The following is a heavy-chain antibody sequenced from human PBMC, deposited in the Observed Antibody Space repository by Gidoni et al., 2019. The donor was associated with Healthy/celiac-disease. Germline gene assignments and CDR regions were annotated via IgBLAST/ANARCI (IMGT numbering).Heavy chain of an antibody. J-gene: IGHJ3*02. CDR2: ISWNSGSI. V-gene: IGHV3-9*01. CDR3: AKDISTGTTWDAFDI. D-gene: IGHD1-1*01. Sequence: EVQLVESGGGLVQPGRSLRLSCASSGFNFDDYAMHGVRQAPGKGLEWVSGISWNSGSIGYADSVKGRFTISRDNAKNSLYLQMNSLRAEDTALYYCAKDISTGTTWDAFDIWGQGTMVTVAS. CDR1: GFNFDDYA.